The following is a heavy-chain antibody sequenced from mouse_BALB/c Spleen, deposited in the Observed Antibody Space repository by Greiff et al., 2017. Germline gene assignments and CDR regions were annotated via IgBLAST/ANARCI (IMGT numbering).Heavy chain of an antibody. D-gene: IGHD1-1*01. J-gene: IGHJ3*01. CDR2: INPSNGGT. Sequence: VKLQESGAELVKPGASVKLSCKASGYTFTSYYMYWVKQRPGQGLEWIGEINPSNGGTNFNEKFKSKATLTVDKSSSTAYMQLSSLTSEDSAVFTCTRLLRGGFAYWGQGTLVTVSA. CDR1: GYTFTSYY. V-gene: IGHV1S81*02. CDR3: TRLLRGGFAY.